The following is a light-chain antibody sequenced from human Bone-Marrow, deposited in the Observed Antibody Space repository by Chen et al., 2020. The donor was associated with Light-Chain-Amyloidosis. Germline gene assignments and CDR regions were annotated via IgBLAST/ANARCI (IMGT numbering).Light chain of an antibody. CDR1: SLDVGAYNY. CDR2: SVS. Sequence: QSALTQPASVSGSPGQAITISCTGTSLDVGAYNYVSWYQQHPGKAPNVMIYSVSNRPSGVSNRFSGSKSGNTASLTISGLQAEDEADYYCSSFTSSSSYVFGPGTKVTVL. J-gene: IGLJ1*01. CDR3: SSFTSSSSYV. V-gene: IGLV2-14*01.